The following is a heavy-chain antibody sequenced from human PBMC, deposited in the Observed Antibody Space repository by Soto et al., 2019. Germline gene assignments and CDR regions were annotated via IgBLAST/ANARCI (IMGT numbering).Heavy chain of an antibody. V-gene: IGHV3-7*05. CDR1: GFTFSSYW. Sequence: GGSLRLSCAASGFTFSSYWMSWVRQAPGKGLEWVANIKQDGSEKYYVDSVKGRFTISRDNAKNSLYLQMNSLRAEDTAVYYCASLKQWFTADFDYWGQGTLVTVSS. D-gene: IGHD6-19*01. J-gene: IGHJ4*02. CDR2: IKQDGSEK. CDR3: ASLKQWFTADFDY.